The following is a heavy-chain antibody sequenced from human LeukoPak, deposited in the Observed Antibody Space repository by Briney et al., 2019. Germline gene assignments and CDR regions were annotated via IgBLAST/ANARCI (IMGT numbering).Heavy chain of an antibody. CDR2: INHSGST. Sequence: SETLSLTCAVYGGSFSGYYWSWIRQPPGKGLEWIGEINHSGSTNYNPSLKSRVTISVDTSKNQFSLKLSSVTAADTAVYYCARHPGYSYAYVDYWGQGTLVTVSS. CDR3: ARHPGYSYAYVDY. V-gene: IGHV4-34*01. D-gene: IGHD5-18*01. J-gene: IGHJ4*02. CDR1: GGSFSGYY.